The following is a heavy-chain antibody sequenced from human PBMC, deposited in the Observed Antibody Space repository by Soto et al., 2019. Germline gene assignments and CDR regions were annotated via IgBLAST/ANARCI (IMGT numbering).Heavy chain of an antibody. J-gene: IGHJ4*02. D-gene: IGHD3-3*01. V-gene: IGHV1-8*01. CDR1: GYTFTIYD. Sequence: ASVKVSCKASGYTFTIYDINWVRQATGQGLEWMGWMNPNSGNTGYAQKFQGRVAMTRNTSISTAYMELSSLRSEDTAVYYCARGSQILRFLEWLSDIDYWGQGTLVTVSS. CDR3: ARGSQILRFLEWLSDIDY. CDR2: MNPNSGNT.